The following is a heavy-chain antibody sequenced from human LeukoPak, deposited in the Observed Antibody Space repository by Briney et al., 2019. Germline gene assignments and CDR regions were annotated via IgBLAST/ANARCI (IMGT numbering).Heavy chain of an antibody. CDR3: AKDLRTIFGTPDY. V-gene: IGHV3-23*01. D-gene: IGHD3-9*01. Sequence: GGSLRLSCAASGFTVSSNYMSWVRQAPGKGLEWVSAISGSGGSTYYADSVKGRFTISRDNSKNTLYLQMNSLRAEDTAVYYCAKDLRTIFGTPDYWGQGTLVTVSS. CDR2: ISGSGGST. J-gene: IGHJ4*02. CDR1: GFTVSSNY.